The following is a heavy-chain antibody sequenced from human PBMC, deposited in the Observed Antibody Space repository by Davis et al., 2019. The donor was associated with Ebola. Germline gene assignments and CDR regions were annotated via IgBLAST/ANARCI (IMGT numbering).Heavy chain of an antibody. Sequence: GGSLRLSCAASGFTVSSNYMSWVRQAPGKGLEWVSVIYSGGSTYYADSVKGRFTISRDNSKNTLYLQMNSLRAEDTAVYYCAREAAAVYFDYWGQGTLVTVSS. J-gene: IGHJ4*02. D-gene: IGHD6-13*01. CDR3: AREAAAVYFDY. CDR1: GFTVSSNY. V-gene: IGHV3-53*01. CDR2: IYSGGST.